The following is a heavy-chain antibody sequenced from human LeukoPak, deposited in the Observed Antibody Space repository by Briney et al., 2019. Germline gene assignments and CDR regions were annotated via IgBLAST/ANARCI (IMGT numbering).Heavy chain of an antibody. V-gene: IGHV1-46*01. Sequence: GASVKVSCKASGYTFTSYYMHWVRQAPGQGLEWMGIINPSGGSTSYAQKFQGRVTMTRDTSTSTVYMELSSLRSDDTAVYYCARGLEWLTRRHTWFDPWGQGTLVTVSS. CDR2: INPSGGST. D-gene: IGHD3-3*01. J-gene: IGHJ5*02. CDR1: GYTFTSYY. CDR3: ARGLEWLTRRHTWFDP.